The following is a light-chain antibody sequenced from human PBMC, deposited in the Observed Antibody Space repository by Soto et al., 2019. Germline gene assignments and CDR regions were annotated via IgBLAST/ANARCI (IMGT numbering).Light chain of an antibody. Sequence: EIVLTQSPGTLSLSPGERATLSCRASHSVSSSYLAWYQQKPGQATRLLIYGATSRAAGIPDRFSGSGSGTDFTLTISRPEPEDVAVYYCQQYGSSPPSTFGQGTRLEIK. CDR1: HSVSSSY. J-gene: IGKJ5*01. CDR3: QQYGSSPPST. V-gene: IGKV3-20*01. CDR2: GAT.